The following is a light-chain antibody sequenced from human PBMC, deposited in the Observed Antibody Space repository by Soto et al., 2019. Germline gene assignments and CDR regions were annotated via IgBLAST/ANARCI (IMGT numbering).Light chain of an antibody. CDR2: DAS. Sequence: EIVLTQSPATLSLSPGERATLSCRASQSISSYLAWYQHKPGQAPRLLIYDASNRATGIPARFSGSGSGTDFTLTISSLEPEDFAVYYCQQRNSWPITFGQGTRLEIK. V-gene: IGKV3-11*01. J-gene: IGKJ5*01. CDR3: QQRNSWPIT. CDR1: QSISSY.